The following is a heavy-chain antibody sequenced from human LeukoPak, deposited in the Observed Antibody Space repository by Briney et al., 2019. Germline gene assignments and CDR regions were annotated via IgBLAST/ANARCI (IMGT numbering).Heavy chain of an antibody. CDR1: GFILSHHD. J-gene: IGHJ6*03. D-gene: IGHD4-11*01. V-gene: IGHV3-21*01. CDR2: ISRAGGYV. CDR3: ARKAVTSDDYLYMDV. Sequence: GGSLRLSCAVSGFILSHHDMNWVRQAPGKGLEWVSSISRAGGYVYYADSVKGRFTISRDNAKNSLYLQMNSLIAEDTAVYYCARKAVTSDDYLYMDVWGKGTTVTVSS.